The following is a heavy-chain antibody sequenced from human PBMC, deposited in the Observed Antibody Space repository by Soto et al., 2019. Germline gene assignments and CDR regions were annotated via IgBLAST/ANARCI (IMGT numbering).Heavy chain of an antibody. CDR1: GFTFDDYA. V-gene: IGHV3-9*01. CDR3: AKGTRSYYCYGMDV. CDR2: LSWNGDYT. J-gene: IGHJ6*02. Sequence: EVQLVESGGGLVQPGRSLRLSCAVSGFTFDDYAMHWVRQAPGKGLEWVSGLSWNGDYTGYADSVKGRFTISRDNTKNSLYLQMTSLRAEDTALYYCAKGTRSYYCYGMDVWGQGTTVTVSS.